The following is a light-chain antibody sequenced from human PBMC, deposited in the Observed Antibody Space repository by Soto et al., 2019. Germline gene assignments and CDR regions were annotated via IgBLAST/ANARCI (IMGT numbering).Light chain of an antibody. V-gene: IGLV2-14*01. J-gene: IGLJ2*01. Sequence: QSVLTQPASVSGSPGQSITISCTGTSSDVGGYNYVSWYQQHPGKAPKLMIYEVSDRPSGVSNRFSGSKSGDTASLTISGLQAEDVASYFCSSYTTSSTMIFGGGTKLTVL. CDR2: EVS. CDR1: SSDVGGYNY. CDR3: SSYTTSSTMI.